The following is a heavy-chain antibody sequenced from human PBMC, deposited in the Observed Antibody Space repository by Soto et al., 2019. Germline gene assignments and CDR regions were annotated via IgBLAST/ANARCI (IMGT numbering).Heavy chain of an antibody. CDR2: IVPNVGTV. V-gene: IGHV1-69*06. J-gene: IGHJ4*02. CDR3: ARRDTSGFLRYFDN. CDR1: GGTLSSFINYP. D-gene: IGHD3-3*01. Sequence: QMQLVQSGAEVKKPGSSVKVSCKASGGTLSSFINYPINWVRQAPGQGLEWMGGIVPNVGTVNYAQKFQGRVTITADKSTGKADMELSSLRSEDTALYYCARRDTSGFLRYFDNWGQGILVTVSS.